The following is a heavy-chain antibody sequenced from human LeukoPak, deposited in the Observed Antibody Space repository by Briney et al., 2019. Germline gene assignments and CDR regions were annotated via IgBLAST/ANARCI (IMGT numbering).Heavy chain of an antibody. CDR1: GGTFSSYA. Sequence: GASVKVSCKAPGGTFSSYAISWVRQAPGQGLEWMGRIIPIFGIANYAQKFQGRVTITADKSTSTAYMELSSLRSEDTAVYYCARAQVPDYYDSSGYASFDYWGQGTLVTVSS. V-gene: IGHV1-69*04. J-gene: IGHJ4*02. CDR2: IIPIFGIA. CDR3: ARAQVPDYYDSSGYASFDY. D-gene: IGHD3-22*01.